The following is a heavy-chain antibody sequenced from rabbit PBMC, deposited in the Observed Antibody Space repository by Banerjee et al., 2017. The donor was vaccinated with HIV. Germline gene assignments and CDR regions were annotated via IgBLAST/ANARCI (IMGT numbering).Heavy chain of an antibody. D-gene: IGHD4-1*01. CDR1: GFSFSSGYD. J-gene: IGHJ6*01. V-gene: IGHV1S40*01. Sequence: QSLEESGGDLVKPGASLTLTCIASGFSFSSGYDMCWVRQAPGKGLEWIGCINTGSSGSTYYASWVNGRFSISRSTSLNTVTLQMTSLTAADTATYFCARDLSSSGWSDFALWGPGTLVTVS. CDR3: ARDLSSSGWSDFAL. CDR2: INTGSSGST.